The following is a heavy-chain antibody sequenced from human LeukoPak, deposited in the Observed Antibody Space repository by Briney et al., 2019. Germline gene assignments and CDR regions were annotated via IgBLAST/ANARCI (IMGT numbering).Heavy chain of an antibody. V-gene: IGHV4-39*07. CDR2: IYYSGST. CDR1: GGSISSSSYY. Sequence: SETLSLTCTVSGGSISSSSYYWGWIRQPPGKGLEWIGSIYYSGSTYYNPSLKSRVTISVDTSKNQFSLKLSSVTAADTAVYYCARVPTRVTGVDYWGQGILVTVSS. CDR3: ARVPTRVTGVDY. J-gene: IGHJ4*02. D-gene: IGHD2-2*01.